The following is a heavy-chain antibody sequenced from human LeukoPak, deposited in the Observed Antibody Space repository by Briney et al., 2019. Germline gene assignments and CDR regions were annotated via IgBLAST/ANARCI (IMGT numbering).Heavy chain of an antibody. Sequence: PSETLSLTCAVSGYSISSGYYWGWIRQPPGKGLEWIGSIYHSGSTYYNPSLKSRFTISLDTSKNQFSLKLSSVTAADTAVYYCARVYCSGGSCYALGFDYWGQGTLVTVSS. CDR2: IYHSGST. CDR3: ARVYCSGGSCYALGFDY. J-gene: IGHJ4*02. D-gene: IGHD2-15*01. V-gene: IGHV4-38-2*01. CDR1: GYSISSGYY.